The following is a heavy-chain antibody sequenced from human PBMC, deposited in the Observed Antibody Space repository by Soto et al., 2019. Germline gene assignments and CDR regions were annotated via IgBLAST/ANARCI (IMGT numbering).Heavy chain of an antibody. CDR3: ATLGPDTAMAGGNYYYGMDV. Sequence: PGESLKISCKGSGYSFTSYWISWVRQMPGKGLEWMGRIDPSDSYTNYSPSFQGHVTISADKSISTAYLQWSSLKASDTAMYYCATLGPDTAMAGGNYYYGMDVWCQGTTVTV. CDR2: IDPSDSYT. J-gene: IGHJ6*02. D-gene: IGHD5-18*01. CDR1: GYSFTSYW. V-gene: IGHV5-10-1*01.